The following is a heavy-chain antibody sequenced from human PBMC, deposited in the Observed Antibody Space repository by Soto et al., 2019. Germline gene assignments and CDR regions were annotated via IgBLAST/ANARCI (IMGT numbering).Heavy chain of an antibody. J-gene: IGHJ4*02. CDR3: ARDSGLGYDY. Sequence: QVQLQETGPGLVKPSQTLSLTCTVSGGSISSGGYYWSWIRQHPGKGLEWIGYIYYSGSTYYNPSLKSRVTISVDTSKNQFSMKLSFVTAAYTAVYYCARDSGLGYDYWGQVTLVTVSS. CDR1: GGSISSGGYY. CDR2: IYYSGST. V-gene: IGHV4-31*03. D-gene: IGHD2-15*01.